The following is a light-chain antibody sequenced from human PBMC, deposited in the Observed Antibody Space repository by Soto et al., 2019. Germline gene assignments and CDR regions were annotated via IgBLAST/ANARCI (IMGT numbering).Light chain of an antibody. CDR2: AAS. J-gene: IGKJ1*01. CDR3: HQYGSSPRT. Sequence: EIVLKQSPGTLSLSPGERATLSRRASQSVSSSYLAWYQQKPGQAPRLLIYAASSRATGIPDRFSGSGSGTDFTLTISRLDPEDFAVYYCHQYGSSPRTFGQGTKVDIK. V-gene: IGKV3-20*01. CDR1: QSVSSSY.